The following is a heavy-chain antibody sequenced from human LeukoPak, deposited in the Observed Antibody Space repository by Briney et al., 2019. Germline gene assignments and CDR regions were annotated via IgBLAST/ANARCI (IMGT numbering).Heavy chain of an antibody. CDR3: ARVRTSTNLNWFDP. CDR1: GGSISSYY. D-gene: IGHD2-2*01. J-gene: IGHJ5*02. V-gene: IGHV4-59*12. Sequence: PSETLSLTCTVSGGSISSYYWSWIRQPPGKGLEWIGEIYHTGSTNYNPSLKSRVTISVDKSKNQFSLKLSSVTAADTAVYYCARVRTSTNLNWFDPWGQGTLVTVSS. CDR2: IYHTGST.